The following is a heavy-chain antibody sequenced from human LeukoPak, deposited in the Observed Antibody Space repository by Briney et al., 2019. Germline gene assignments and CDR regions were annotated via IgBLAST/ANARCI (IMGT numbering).Heavy chain of an antibody. CDR3: ARQVTVTTFDY. J-gene: IGHJ4*02. Sequence: PSETLSLTCAVSGYSISSGYYWGWSRQPPGKGLEWIGSIYHSGSTYYNPSLKSRVTISVDTSKNQFSLKLSSVTAADTAVYYCARQVTVTTFDYWGQGTLVTVSS. V-gene: IGHV4-38-2*01. CDR2: IYHSGST. CDR1: GYSISSGYY. D-gene: IGHD4-17*01.